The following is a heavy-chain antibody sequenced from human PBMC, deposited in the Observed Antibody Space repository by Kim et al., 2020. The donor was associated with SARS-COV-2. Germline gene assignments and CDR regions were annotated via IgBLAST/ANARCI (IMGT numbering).Heavy chain of an antibody. CDR1: GFTFSSYG. CDR3: AKEIRIAAAGFSAGY. V-gene: IGHV3-30*18. CDR2: ISYDGSNK. Sequence: GGSLRLSCAASGFTFSSYGMHWVRQAPGKGLEWVAVISYDGSNKYYADSVKGRFTISRDNSKNTLYLQMNSLRAEDTAVYYCAKEIRIAAAGFSAGYWGQGTLVTVSS. J-gene: IGHJ4*02. D-gene: IGHD6-13*01.